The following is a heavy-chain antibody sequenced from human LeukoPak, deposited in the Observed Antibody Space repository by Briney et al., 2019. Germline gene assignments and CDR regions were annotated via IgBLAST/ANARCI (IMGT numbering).Heavy chain of an antibody. V-gene: IGHV3-30*04. Sequence: PGRSLRLSCAASGFTFSSYAMHWVRQAPGKGLGWGAVISYDGSNKYYADSVKGRFTISRDNSKNTLYLQMNSLRAEDTAVYYCARGAKVLLWFGELESWGQGTLVTVSS. CDR1: GFTFSSYA. D-gene: IGHD3-10*01. CDR3: ARGAKVLLWFGELES. J-gene: IGHJ4*02. CDR2: ISYDGSNK.